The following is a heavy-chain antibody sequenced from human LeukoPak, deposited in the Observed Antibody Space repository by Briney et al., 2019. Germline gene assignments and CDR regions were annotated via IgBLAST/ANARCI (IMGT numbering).Heavy chain of an antibody. V-gene: IGHV3-33*01. J-gene: IGHJ4*02. CDR2: IWYDGSNK. D-gene: IGHD6-19*01. CDR1: GFTFSSYG. Sequence: PGGSLRLSCAASGFTFSSYGMHWVRQAPGKGLEWVAVIWYDGSNKYYADSVKGRFTISRDNSKNTLYLQMNSLRAEDTAVYYCARDGIAVAGVYWGQGTLVTVSS. CDR3: ARDGIAVAGVY.